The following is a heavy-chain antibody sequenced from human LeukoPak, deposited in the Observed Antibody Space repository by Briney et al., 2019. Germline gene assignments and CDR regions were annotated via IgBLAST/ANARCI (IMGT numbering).Heavy chain of an antibody. Sequence: GGSLRLSCAASGSTFSSYSMNWVRQAPGKGLEWVSSISSSSSYIYYADSVKGRFTISRDNAKNSLYLQMNSLRAEDTAVYYCASQTGDYGAYWGQGTLVTVSS. J-gene: IGHJ4*02. CDR1: GSTFSSYS. CDR3: ASQTGDYGAY. V-gene: IGHV3-21*01. CDR2: ISSSSSYI. D-gene: IGHD1-14*01.